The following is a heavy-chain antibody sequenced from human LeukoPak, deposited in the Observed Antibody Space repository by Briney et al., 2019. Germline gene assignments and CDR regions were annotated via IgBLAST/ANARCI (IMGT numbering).Heavy chain of an antibody. CDR3: ARDAAGYDP. CDR1: GFTFNTFW. V-gene: IGHV3-7*01. J-gene: IGHJ5*02. D-gene: IGHD6-13*01. Sequence: GGSLRLSCAASGFTFNTFWMSWVRQTPGKGLEWVANIKEDGTKKYYMDSVKGRFTISRDNAENSLYLQMNSLRAEDTAVYYCARDAAGYDPWGQGTLVTVSS. CDR2: IKEDGTKK.